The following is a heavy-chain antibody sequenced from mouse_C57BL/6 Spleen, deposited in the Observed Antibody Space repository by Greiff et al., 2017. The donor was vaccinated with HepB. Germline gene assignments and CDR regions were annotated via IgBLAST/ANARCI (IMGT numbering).Heavy chain of an antibody. D-gene: IGHD1-1*01. CDR1: GYSFTGYY. CDR2: INPSTGGT. V-gene: IGHV1-42*01. CDR3: ARWSFITTVVADY. J-gene: IGHJ2*01. Sequence: EVQLQQSGPELVKPGASVKISCKASGYSFTGYYMNWVKQSPEKSLEWIGEINPSTGGTTYNQKFKAKATLTVDKSSSTAYMQLKSLTSEDSAVYYCARWSFITTVVADYWGHGTTLTFSS.